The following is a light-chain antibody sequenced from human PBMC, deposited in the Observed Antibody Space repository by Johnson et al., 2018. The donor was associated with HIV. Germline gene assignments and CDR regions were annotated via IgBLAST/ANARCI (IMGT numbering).Light chain of an antibody. CDR1: SSNIGNNY. J-gene: IGLJ1*01. V-gene: IGLV1-51*01. CDR3: GAWDSSLSAHFV. Sequence: QSVLTQPPSVSAAPGQKVTISCSGSSSNIGNNYVSWYQQFPGTAPKLLIYDNNKRPSGIPDRFSASTSGTSATLVITGLQTGDEADYYCGAWDSSLSAHFVFGTGTKVTVL. CDR2: DNN.